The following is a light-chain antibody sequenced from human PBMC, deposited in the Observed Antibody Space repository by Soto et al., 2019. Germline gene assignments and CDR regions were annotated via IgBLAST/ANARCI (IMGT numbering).Light chain of an antibody. CDR3: QQRDNWPGT. CDR1: QSLSNY. J-gene: IGKJ4*01. Sequence: EIVLTQSPATLSLSPGERATLSCRASQSLSNYIAWYQQKPGQAPRLLIYDASTRATGVAAMFSGSGSGTDFTLTISSLEPEYFAVYYCQQRDNWPGTFGGGTKVEIK. V-gene: IGKV3-11*01. CDR2: DAS.